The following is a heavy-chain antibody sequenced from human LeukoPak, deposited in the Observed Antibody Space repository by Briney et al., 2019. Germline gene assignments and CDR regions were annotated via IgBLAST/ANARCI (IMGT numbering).Heavy chain of an antibody. CDR3: AKIGQVSGH. V-gene: IGHV3-30*18. CDR1: GFTFSSYG. Sequence: PGGSLRLSCAASGFTFSSYGMHWVRQAPGKGLEWVAVISYDGSNKYYADSVKGRFTISRDNSKNTLYLQMNSLRAEDTAVYYCAKIGQVSGHWGQGTLVTVSS. D-gene: IGHD5-12*01. J-gene: IGHJ4*02. CDR2: ISYDGSNK.